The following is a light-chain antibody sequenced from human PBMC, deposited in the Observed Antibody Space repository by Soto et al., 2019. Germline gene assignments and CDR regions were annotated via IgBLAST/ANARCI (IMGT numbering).Light chain of an antibody. CDR3: QVWDRGSDHYV. CDR1: NIGSKS. CDR2: DDS. V-gene: IGLV3-21*02. J-gene: IGLJ1*01. Sequence: SYELTQPPSVSVAPGQTVRVTCGGKNIGSKSVHWYQQKPGQAPVLVVYDDSDRPSGIPERFSGSNSGNTATLTISRVEAGYEADYHCQVWDRGSDHYVFGSGTKRTVL.